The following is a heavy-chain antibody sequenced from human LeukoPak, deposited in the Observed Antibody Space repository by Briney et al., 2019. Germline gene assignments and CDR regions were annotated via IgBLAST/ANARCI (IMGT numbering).Heavy chain of an antibody. Sequence: SETLSLTCTVSGLYIKIHHWRLSQQPPGKGLEWIGYIYYSGSTNYNPSLKSRVTISVDTSKSQFSLNLTSMTAADTAVYYCARGGGSFDYWGQGTLVTVSS. J-gene: IGHJ4*02. V-gene: IGHV4-59*11. D-gene: IGHD1-26*01. CDR2: IYYSGST. CDR3: ARGGGSFDY. CDR1: GLYIKIHH.